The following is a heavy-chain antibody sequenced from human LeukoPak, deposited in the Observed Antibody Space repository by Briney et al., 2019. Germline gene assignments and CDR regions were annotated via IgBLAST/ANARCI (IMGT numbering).Heavy chain of an antibody. V-gene: IGHV3-23*01. D-gene: IGHD5-18*01. J-gene: IGHJ4*02. CDR2: TSGTAGDT. CDR1: GFTLRSFA. CDR3: AKDMLGGYASFDY. Sequence: AGGSLRLSCAASGFTLRSFAMNWVRQAPGKGLQWVSTSGTAGDTYYTDSVKGRFTISRDNAKNSLYLQMDSLRAEDTALYYCAKDMLGGYASFDYWGQGTLVTVSS.